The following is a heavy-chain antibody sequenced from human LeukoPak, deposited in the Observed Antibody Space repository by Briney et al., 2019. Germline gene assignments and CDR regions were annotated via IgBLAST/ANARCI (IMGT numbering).Heavy chain of an antibody. CDR3: TRHFDWLLSRDAFDI. Sequence: PSETLSLTCTVSGGSISSYYWSWIRQPPGKGLEWIGYIHYSGSTNYNPSLKSRVTISVDTSKNQFSLKLSSVTAADTAVYYCTRHFDWLLSRDAFDIWGQGTMVTVSS. D-gene: IGHD3-9*01. J-gene: IGHJ3*02. V-gene: IGHV4-59*01. CDR1: GGSISSYY. CDR2: IHYSGST.